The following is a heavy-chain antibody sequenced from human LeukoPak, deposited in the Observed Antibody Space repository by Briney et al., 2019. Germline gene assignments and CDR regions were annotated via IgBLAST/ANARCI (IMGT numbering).Heavy chain of an antibody. D-gene: IGHD3-16*01. J-gene: IGHJ6*03. CDR1: GYSFTNYA. CDR2: INPSGGST. CDR3: ARGPPTYVYYYHYYMDV. Sequence: ASVKVSCKASGYSFTNYAMNWVRQAPGQGLEWMGIINPSGGSTSYAQKFQGRVTITRNTSISTAYMELSSLRSEDTAVYYCARGPPTYVYYYHYYMDVWGKGTTVTVSS. V-gene: IGHV1-46*01.